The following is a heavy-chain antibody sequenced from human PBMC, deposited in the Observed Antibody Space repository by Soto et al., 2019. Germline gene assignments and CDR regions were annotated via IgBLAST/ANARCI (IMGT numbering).Heavy chain of an antibody. J-gene: IGHJ4*02. CDR1: GGTFSSYA. D-gene: IGHD3-22*01. CDR3: ARARNYYDSPFDY. V-gene: IGHV1-69*13. Sequence: SVKVSCKASGGTFSSYAISWVRQAPGQGLEWMGGIIPIFGTANYAQKFQGRVTVTADESTSTAYMELSSLRSEDTAVYYCARARNYYDSPFDYWGQGTLVTVSS. CDR2: IIPIFGTA.